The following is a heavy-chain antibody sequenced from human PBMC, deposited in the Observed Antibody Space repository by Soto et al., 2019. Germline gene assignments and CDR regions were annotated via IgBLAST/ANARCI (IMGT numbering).Heavy chain of an antibody. Sequence: GGSLRLSCAASGFTVSTNYMSWVRQAPGKGLEWVSVIYRDGSTYFADSLKSRFTIARDNSKNTLYLQMNSLRVEDTAVYYCARGASSLAPWGQGTLVTVSS. CDR2: IYRDGST. D-gene: IGHD6-6*01. J-gene: IGHJ5*02. CDR1: GFTVSTNY. CDR3: ARGASSLAP. V-gene: IGHV3-53*01.